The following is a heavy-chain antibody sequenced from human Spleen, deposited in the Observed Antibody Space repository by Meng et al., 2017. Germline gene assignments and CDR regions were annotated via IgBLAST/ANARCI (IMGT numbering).Heavy chain of an antibody. Sequence: QVQLQQWGAGLLKPSETLSITCAVYGASFSGYYWTWIRQPPGKGLEWIGDINHSGSTNYNPSLKSRVTISVDTSKNQFSLILTSVTAADTAVYFCARVETATTNPYFDYWGQGTLVTVSS. CDR2: INHSGST. D-gene: IGHD5-24*01. J-gene: IGHJ4*02. CDR3: ARVETATTNPYFDY. CDR1: GASFSGYY. V-gene: IGHV4-34*01.